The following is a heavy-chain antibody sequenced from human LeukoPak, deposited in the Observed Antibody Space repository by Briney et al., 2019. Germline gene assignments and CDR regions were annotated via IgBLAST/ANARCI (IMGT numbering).Heavy chain of an antibody. V-gene: IGHV4-59*01. D-gene: IGHD5-18*01. CDR3: ASVDTANEGYYYFDY. J-gene: IGHJ4*02. Sequence: PSETLSLTCTVSGGSISSYYWSWIRQPPGKGLEWIGYIYYSGSTNYNPSLKSRVTISVDTSKNQFSLKLSSVTAADTAVYHCASVDTANEGYYYFDYWGQGTLVTVSS. CDR2: IYYSGST. CDR1: GGSISSYY.